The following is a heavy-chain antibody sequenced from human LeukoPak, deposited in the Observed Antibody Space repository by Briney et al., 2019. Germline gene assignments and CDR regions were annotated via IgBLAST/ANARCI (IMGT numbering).Heavy chain of an antibody. CDR3: AKGTPGRQWELLRFDAFDI. CDR2: ISGSGGST. J-gene: IGHJ3*02. V-gene: IGHV3-23*01. Sequence: GGSLRLSCAASGFTFSSYAMSWVRQAPGKGLEWVSAISGSGGSTYYADSVKGRFTISRDNSKNTLYLQMNSLRAEDTAVYYRAKGTPGRQWELLRFDAFDIWGQGTMVTVSS. D-gene: IGHD1-26*01. CDR1: GFTFSSYA.